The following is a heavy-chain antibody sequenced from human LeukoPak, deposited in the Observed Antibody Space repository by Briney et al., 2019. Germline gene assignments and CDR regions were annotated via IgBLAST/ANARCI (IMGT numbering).Heavy chain of an antibody. Sequence: SETLSLTCTVSGGSISSSSYYWGWIRQPPGKGLEWIGSIYYSGSTYYNPSLKSRVTISVDTSKNQFSLKLSSVTAADTAVYYCARGVPWCSSTSCSYMDVWGKGTTVTVSS. J-gene: IGHJ6*03. V-gene: IGHV4-39*07. CDR1: GGSISSSSYY. CDR3: ARGVPWCSSTSCSYMDV. D-gene: IGHD2-2*01. CDR2: IYYSGST.